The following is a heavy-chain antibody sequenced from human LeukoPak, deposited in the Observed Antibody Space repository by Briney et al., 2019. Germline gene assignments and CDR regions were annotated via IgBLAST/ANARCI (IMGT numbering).Heavy chain of an antibody. J-gene: IGHJ4*02. D-gene: IGHD2-15*01. Sequence: ASVKVSCKASGYTFTGYYMHWVRQAPGQGLEWMGWINPNSGGTNYAQKFQGRDTMTRDTSISTAYMELSRLRSDDTAVYYCARERTLTSCYDYWGQGTLVTVSS. CDR1: GYTFTGYY. V-gene: IGHV1-2*02. CDR3: ARERTLTSCYDY. CDR2: INPNSGGT.